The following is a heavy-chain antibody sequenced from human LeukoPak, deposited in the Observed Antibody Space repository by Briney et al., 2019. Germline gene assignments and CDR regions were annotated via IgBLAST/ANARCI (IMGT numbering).Heavy chain of an antibody. CDR3: ARHWVGGYCSSTSCYTGLDY. Sequence: GESLKISCKGSGYSFTSYWIGWVRQMPGKGLEWMGIIYPGDSDTRYSPSFQGQVTISADKSISTAYLQWSGLKASDTAMYYCARHWVGGYCSSTSCYTGLDYWGQGTLVTVSS. D-gene: IGHD2-2*02. CDR2: IYPGDSDT. J-gene: IGHJ4*02. CDR1: GYSFTSYW. V-gene: IGHV5-51*01.